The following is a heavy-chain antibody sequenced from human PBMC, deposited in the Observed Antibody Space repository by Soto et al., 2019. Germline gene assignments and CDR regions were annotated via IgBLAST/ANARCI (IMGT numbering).Heavy chain of an antibody. CDR1: GFTFSSYW. CDR3: ARVSPADAFDI. J-gene: IGHJ3*02. Sequence: GGSLRLSCAASGFTFSSYWMHWVRQAPGKGLVWVSRINSDGSSTSYADSVKGRFTISRDNAKNTLYLQMNSLRAEDTAVYYCARVSPADAFDIWGQGTMVTVSS. CDR2: INSDGSST. V-gene: IGHV3-74*01.